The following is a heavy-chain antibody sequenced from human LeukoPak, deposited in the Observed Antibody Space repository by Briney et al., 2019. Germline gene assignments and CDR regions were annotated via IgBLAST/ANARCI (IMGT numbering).Heavy chain of an antibody. CDR2: IFYSGST. V-gene: IGHV4-59*08. J-gene: IGHJ4*02. CDR1: GGFISSYY. D-gene: IGHD3-22*01. Sequence: SETLSLTCTVSGGFISSYYWSWIRQPPGKGLEWIGYIFYSGSTNYNPSLKSRVTISVDTSKNQFSLKLSSVTAADTAVYYCARHGGQSSGYYYWGQGNLVTVSS. CDR3: ARHGGQSSGYYY.